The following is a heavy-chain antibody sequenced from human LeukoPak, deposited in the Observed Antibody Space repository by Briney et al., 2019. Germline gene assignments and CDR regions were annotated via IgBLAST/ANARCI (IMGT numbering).Heavy chain of an antibody. V-gene: IGHV3-23*01. CDR3: AKDPARYFDWLLQAEYFQH. J-gene: IGHJ1*01. D-gene: IGHD3-9*01. Sequence: TGGSLRLSCAASGFTFSSYAMSWVRQAPGKGLEWVSAISGSGGSTYYADSVKGRFTISRDNSKNTLYRQMNSLRAEDTAVYYCAKDPARYFDWLLQAEYFQHWGQGTLVTVSS. CDR2: ISGSGGST. CDR1: GFTFSSYA.